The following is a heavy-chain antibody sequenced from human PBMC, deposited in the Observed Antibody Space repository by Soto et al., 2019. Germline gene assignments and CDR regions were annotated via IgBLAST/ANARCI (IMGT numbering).Heavy chain of an antibody. CDR2: ISSSSSYI. CDR3: ARGTIAARLPFDY. D-gene: IGHD6-6*01. CDR1: GFTLSSYS. J-gene: IGHJ4*02. V-gene: IGHV3-21*01. Sequence: GGSLRLSCAASGFTLSSYSMNWVRQAPGKGLEWVSSISSSSSYIYYADSVKGRFTISRDNAKNSLYLQMNSLRAEDTAVYYCARGTIAARLPFDYWGQGTLVTAPQ.